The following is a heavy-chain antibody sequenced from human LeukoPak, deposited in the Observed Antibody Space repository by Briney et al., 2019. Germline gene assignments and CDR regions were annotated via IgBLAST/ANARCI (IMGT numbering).Heavy chain of an antibody. CDR3: ARGDDSSALGYAFDI. CDR2: ISSSSSYI. CDR1: GFTFSSYS. Sequence: GGSLRLSCAASGFTFSSYSMNWVRQAPGKGLEWVSSISSSSSYIYYADSAKGRFTISRDNAKSSLYLQMNSLRAEDTAVYYCARGDDSSALGYAFDIWGQGTMVTVSS. D-gene: IGHD3-22*01. V-gene: IGHV3-21*01. J-gene: IGHJ3*02.